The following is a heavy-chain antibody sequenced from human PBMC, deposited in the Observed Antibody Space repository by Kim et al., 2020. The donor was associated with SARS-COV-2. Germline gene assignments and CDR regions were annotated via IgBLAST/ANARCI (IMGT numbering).Heavy chain of an antibody. V-gene: IGHV4-39*07. Sequence: SETLSLTCTVSGGSISSSSYYWGWIRQPPGKGLEWIGSIYYSGSTYYNPSLKSRVTISVDTSKNQFSLKLSSVTAADTAVYYCAREMRGVKDYWGQGTLVTVSS. CDR3: AREMRGVKDY. D-gene: IGHD3-10*01. CDR2: IYYSGST. J-gene: IGHJ4*02. CDR1: GGSISSSSYY.